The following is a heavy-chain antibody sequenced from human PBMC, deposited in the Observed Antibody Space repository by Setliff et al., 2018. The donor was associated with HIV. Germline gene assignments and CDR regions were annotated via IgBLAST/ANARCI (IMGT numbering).Heavy chain of an antibody. J-gene: IGHJ5*02. CDR1: GGSISSGGYS. Sequence: PSETLSLTCAVSGGSISSGGYSWNWVRQSPGKGLEWIGEIYHSGTTNYNPSLKSRVTISVDKSKNQFSLKLTSVTAADTAVYYCARDPGGLYCTSASCQGGCFDPWGQGTLVTVSS. CDR3: ARDPGGLYCTSASCQGGCFDP. CDR2: IYHSGTT. D-gene: IGHD2-2*01. V-gene: IGHV4-30-2*06.